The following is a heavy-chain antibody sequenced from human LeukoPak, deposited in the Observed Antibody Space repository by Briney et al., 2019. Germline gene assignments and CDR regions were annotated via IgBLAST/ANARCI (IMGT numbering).Heavy chain of an antibody. CDR3: AKVGRYSSLYYFDY. D-gene: IGHD6-19*01. CDR2: ISGSGGST. Sequence: PGGSLRLSCVASGFTFSTYWMHWVRQAPGKGLEWVSAISGSGGSTYYADSVKGRFTISRDNSKNTLYLQMNSLRAEDTAVYYCAKVGRYSSLYYFDYWGQGTLVTVSS. V-gene: IGHV3-23*01. CDR1: GFTFSTYW. J-gene: IGHJ4*02.